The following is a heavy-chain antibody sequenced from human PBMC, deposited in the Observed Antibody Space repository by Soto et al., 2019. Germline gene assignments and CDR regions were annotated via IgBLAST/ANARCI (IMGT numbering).Heavy chain of an antibody. J-gene: IGHJ6*02. CDR2: ISAYNGNT. CDR1: GYTFTSYG. CDR3: SREVAPPTEYYYYGMDV. Sequence: GASVKVSCKASGYTFTSYGISWVRQAPGQGLEWMGWISAYNGNTNYAQKLQGRVTMTTDTSTSTAYMELRSLRSEDTAVYYCSREVAPPTEYYYYGMDVWGQGTTVTVSS. V-gene: IGHV1-18*01. D-gene: IGHD5-12*01.